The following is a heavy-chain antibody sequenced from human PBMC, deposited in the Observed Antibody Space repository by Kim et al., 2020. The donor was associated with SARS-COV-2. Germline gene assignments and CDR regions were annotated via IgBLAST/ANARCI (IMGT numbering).Heavy chain of an antibody. CDR1: GYTFTNYN. CDR2: MNPTSGNA. J-gene: IGHJ4*02. V-gene: IGHV1-8*01. CDR3: ARRIAEDAERGNY. Sequence: ASVKVSCKASGYTFTNYNINWVRQAPGQGLEWMGWMNPTSGNAGHVQKFQGRVTMTRDTSISTAYMELSSLRSEDTAVYYCARRIAEDAERGNYWGQGTLVTVSS. D-gene: IGHD6-13*01.